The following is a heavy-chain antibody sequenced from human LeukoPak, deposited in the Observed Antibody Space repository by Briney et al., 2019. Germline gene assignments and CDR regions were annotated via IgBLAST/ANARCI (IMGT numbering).Heavy chain of an antibody. D-gene: IGHD6-19*01. V-gene: IGHV4-34*01. Sequence: LETLSFTCSVHGSSFTGYYWSWIRQPPGKGLEWIGERNHRGSSYFNPSFESRVTISLDMSRKQFSLNLTSVTAADTAFYYCARGSGSYSGAADYWGQGTLVTVSS. J-gene: IGHJ4*02. CDR3: ARGSGSYSGAADY. CDR2: RNHRGSS. CDR1: GSSFTGYY.